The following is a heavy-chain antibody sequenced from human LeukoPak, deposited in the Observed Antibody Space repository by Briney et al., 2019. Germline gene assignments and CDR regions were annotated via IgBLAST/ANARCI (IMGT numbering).Heavy chain of an antibody. J-gene: IGHJ4*02. CDR1: GFTFSSYS. CDR3: AKLAYTATPLFDY. CDR2: ISSSSSYI. D-gene: IGHD5-18*01. V-gene: IGHV3-21*04. Sequence: GGSLRLSCAASGFTFSSYSMNWVRQAPGKGLEWVSSISSSSSYIYYADSVKGRFTISRDNAKNSLYLQMNSLRAEDTAVYYCAKLAYTATPLFDYWGQGTLVTVSS.